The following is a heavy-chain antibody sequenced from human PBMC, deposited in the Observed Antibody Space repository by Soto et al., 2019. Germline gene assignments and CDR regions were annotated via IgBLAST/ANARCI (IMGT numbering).Heavy chain of an antibody. CDR2: ISSSGSTI. J-gene: IGHJ3*02. V-gene: IGHV3-11*01. D-gene: IGHD3-10*01. Sequence: GGSLRLSCAASGFTFSDYYMSWIRQAPGKGLEWVSYISSSGSTIYYADSVKGRFTISRDNAKNSLYLQMNSLRAEDTAVYYCARDHYWFGEPDAFDIWGQGTMVTVSS. CDR1: GFTFSDYY. CDR3: ARDHYWFGEPDAFDI.